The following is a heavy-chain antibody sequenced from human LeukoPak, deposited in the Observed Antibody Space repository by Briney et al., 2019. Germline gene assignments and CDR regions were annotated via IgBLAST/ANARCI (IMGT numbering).Heavy chain of an antibody. CDR1: GFTFDEYG. Sequence: PGGSLRLSCAASGFTFDEYGMSWVRQAPGKGLERVSGINWNGGSVGYADSVKGRFTISRDNAKNSLYLQMNSLRAEDTALYYCARNAYGAQTPSDVWGQGTTVTVSS. CDR2: INWNGGSV. V-gene: IGHV3-20*04. J-gene: IGHJ6*02. CDR3: ARNAYGAQTPSDV. D-gene: IGHD4-17*01.